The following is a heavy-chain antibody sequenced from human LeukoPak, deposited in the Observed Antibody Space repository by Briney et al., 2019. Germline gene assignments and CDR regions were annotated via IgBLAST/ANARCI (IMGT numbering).Heavy chain of an antibody. Sequence: LETRSPTCTVSGGSISSYYWSWIREPPGKGLEWVGDIYYSGSTNYNPSLKSRVTISVDTSKNQFSLKLSSVTAADTAVYYCASGLQLDGDSEYYFDYWGQGTLVTVSS. CDR2: IYYSGST. V-gene: IGHV4-59*01. D-gene: IGHD4-17*01. CDR1: GGSISSYY. J-gene: IGHJ4*02. CDR3: ASGLQLDGDSEYYFDY.